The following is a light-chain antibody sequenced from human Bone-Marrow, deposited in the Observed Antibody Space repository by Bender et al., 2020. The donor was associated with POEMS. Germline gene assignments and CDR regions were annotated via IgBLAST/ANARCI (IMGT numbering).Light chain of an antibody. V-gene: IGLV3-1*01. J-gene: IGLJ3*02. CDR3: QSYDSDLNGWV. Sequence: SYELTQPPSVSVSPGQTASITCSGDKLEDKFACWYQQKPGQSPVLVIYQDSKRPSGIPERFSGSQSGTSASLAITGLQSEDEAAYFCQSYDSDLNGWVFGGGTKLTVL. CDR2: QDS. CDR1: KLEDKF.